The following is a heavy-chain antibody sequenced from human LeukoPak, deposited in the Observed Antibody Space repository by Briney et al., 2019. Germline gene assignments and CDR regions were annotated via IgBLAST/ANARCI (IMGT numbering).Heavy chain of an antibody. D-gene: IGHD2-15*01. CDR3: AKGSGGSCYSSGDV. CDR2: ISSDGSSK. V-gene: IGHV3-30*18. CDR1: GFTFSNYA. J-gene: IGHJ6*02. Sequence: GGSLRLSCAASGFTFSNYAIHWVRQAPGKGLEWVAAISSDGSSKCYAGSVRGRSTISRDKSNNTVSLQMSSLRPEDTAVYYCAKGSGGSCYSSGDVWGQGTTVTVSS.